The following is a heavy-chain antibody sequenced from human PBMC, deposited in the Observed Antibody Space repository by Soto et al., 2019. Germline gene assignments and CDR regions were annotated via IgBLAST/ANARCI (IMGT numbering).Heavy chain of an antibody. CDR1: GFVFSSYG. Sequence: QAQLVESGGGVVQPGTSLTLSCAASGFVFSSYGFHWVRQAPGKGLEWVAIISYDGSSNYYADSVKGRFTISRDNSKSTLFLKMNSLRTEDSAIYYCATFGIYDFWSGYLLRDAFDLWGQGTMVIVFS. D-gene: IGHD3-3*01. J-gene: IGHJ3*01. CDR3: ATFGIYDFWSGYLLRDAFDL. V-gene: IGHV3-30*03. CDR2: ISYDGSSN.